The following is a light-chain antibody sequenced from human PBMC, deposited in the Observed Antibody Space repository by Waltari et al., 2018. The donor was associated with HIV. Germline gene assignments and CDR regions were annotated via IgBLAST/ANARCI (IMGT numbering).Light chain of an antibody. V-gene: IGLV1-47*01. J-gene: IGLJ3*02. CDR3: QSYDSSLTTWV. CDR1: SSNIGSNY. Sequence: QSVLTQPPSASGTPGQRVTISCSGSSSNIGSNYVYWYQQFPGTAPKLLIYRNNQRPSGVPDRFSGSKSGTSASLAIAGLQAEDEADYYCQSYDSSLTTWVFGGGTKLTVL. CDR2: RNN.